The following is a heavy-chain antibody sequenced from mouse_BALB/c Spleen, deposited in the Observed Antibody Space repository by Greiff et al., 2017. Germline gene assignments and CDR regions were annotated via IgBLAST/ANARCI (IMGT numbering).Heavy chain of an antibody. D-gene: IGHD2-2*01. J-gene: IGHJ4*01. CDR1: GYTFTSYW. CDR3: APIYYGYDVD. CDR2: INPSNGRT. Sequence: QVQLQQPGAELVKPGASVKLSCKASGYTFTSYWMHWVKQRPGQGLEWIGEINPSNGRTNYNEKFKSKATLTVDKSSSTAYMQLSSLTSEDSAVYYCAPIYYGYDVDWGQGTSVTVSS. V-gene: IGHV1S81*02.